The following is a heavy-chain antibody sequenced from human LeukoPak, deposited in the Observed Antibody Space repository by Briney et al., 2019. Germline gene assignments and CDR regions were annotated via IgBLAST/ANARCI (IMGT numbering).Heavy chain of an antibody. D-gene: IGHD1-26*01. J-gene: IGHJ4*02. V-gene: IGHV3-21*01. CDR3: ARGSSGSRPPAFDY. Sequence: GGSLRLSCAASGFTFSSYSMNWVRQAPGKGLEWVSSISSSSSYIYYADSVKGRFTISRDNAKNSLYLQMNSLRAEDTAVYYCARGSSGSRPPAFDYWGQGTLVTVSS. CDR2: ISSSSSYI. CDR1: GFTFSSYS.